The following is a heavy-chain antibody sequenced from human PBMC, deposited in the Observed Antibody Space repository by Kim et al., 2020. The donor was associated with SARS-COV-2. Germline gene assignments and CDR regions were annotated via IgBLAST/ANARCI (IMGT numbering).Heavy chain of an antibody. CDR2: ISTSGNTI. Sequence: GGSLRLSCAASGFTFSRYEMNWVRQAPGKGLECVSYISTSGNTIYYADSVQGRFTISRDNGKNSLYLQMNGLRAEDTALYYCARYCSSTSCYIGGRYYYYMDVWGEGTTVTVSS. D-gene: IGHD2-2*02. CDR1: GFTFSRYE. V-gene: IGHV3-48*03. CDR3: ARYCSSTSCYIGGRYYYYMDV. J-gene: IGHJ6*03.